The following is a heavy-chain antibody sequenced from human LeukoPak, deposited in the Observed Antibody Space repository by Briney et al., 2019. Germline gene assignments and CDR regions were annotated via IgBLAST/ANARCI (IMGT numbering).Heavy chain of an antibody. V-gene: IGHV3-23*01. CDR1: GGSISSGGYY. CDR3: AKDQRWESPHYLDS. J-gene: IGHJ4*02. D-gene: IGHD1-26*01. Sequence: QPSETLSLTCTVSGGSISSGGYYWSCIRQHPGKGLEWVSGISASGGSTYYADSVRGRFTISRDNSKNTLYVQMNSLRDEDTAVYYCAKDQRWESPHYLDSWGQGTLVTVSS. CDR2: ISASGGST.